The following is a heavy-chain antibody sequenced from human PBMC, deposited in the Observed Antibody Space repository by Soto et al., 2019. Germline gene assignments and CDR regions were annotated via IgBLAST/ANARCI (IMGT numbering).Heavy chain of an antibody. J-gene: IGHJ6*02. CDR2: IRSSSSYI. Sequence: VQLVESGGGLVKPGGSLRLSCAASGFTFSSYSMNWVRQAPGTGLEWVSSIRSSSSYIYYADSVKVRFTISRDNAKNSLYLQMNSLRAEDTAVYYCARDNEPYSSSSGSGMDVWGQGTTVTVSS. D-gene: IGHD6-6*01. CDR3: ARDNEPYSSSSGSGMDV. CDR1: GFTFSSYS. V-gene: IGHV3-21*01.